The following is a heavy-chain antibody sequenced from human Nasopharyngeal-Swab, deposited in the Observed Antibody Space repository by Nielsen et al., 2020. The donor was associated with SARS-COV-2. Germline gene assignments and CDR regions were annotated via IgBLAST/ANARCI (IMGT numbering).Heavy chain of an antibody. CDR3: AKDTMDTAMVMDV. J-gene: IGHJ6*02. Sequence: GGSLRLSCAASGFTFSSYAMHWVRQAPGKGLEWVAVISYDGSNKYYADSVKGRFTISRDNAKNSLYLQMNCLRAEDTALYYCAKDTMDTAMVMDVWGQGTTVTVSS. V-gene: IGHV3-30-3*01. CDR2: ISYDGSNK. D-gene: IGHD5-18*01. CDR1: GFTFSSYA.